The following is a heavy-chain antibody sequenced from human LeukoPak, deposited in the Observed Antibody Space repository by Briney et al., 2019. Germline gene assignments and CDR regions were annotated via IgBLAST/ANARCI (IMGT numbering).Heavy chain of an antibody. D-gene: IGHD5-12*01. CDR2: ISSGGST. J-gene: IGHJ4*02. CDR3: ARGDDYKSTLFDY. Sequence: PSETLSLTCTVSGASISRYFWNWIRQPPGKELEWIGYISSGGSTNYNPSLKSRVTISIDTSKNQFSLKLTSATAADTAVYYCARGDDYKSTLFDYWGQGTLVTDSS. V-gene: IGHV4-59*01. CDR1: GASISRYF.